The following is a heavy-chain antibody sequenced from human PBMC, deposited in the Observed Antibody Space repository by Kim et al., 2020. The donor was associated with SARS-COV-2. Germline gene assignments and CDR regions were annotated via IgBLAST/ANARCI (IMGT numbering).Heavy chain of an antibody. CDR2: IIPIFGTA. CDR3: ARTSTTVTTHYAFDI. V-gene: IGHV1-69*13. D-gene: IGHD4-4*01. J-gene: IGHJ3*02. CDR1: GGTFSSYA. Sequence: ASVKVSCKASGGTFSSYAISWVRQAPGQGLEWMGGIIPIFGTANYAQKFQGRVTITADESTSTAYMELSSLRSEDTAVYYCARTSTTVTTHYAFDIWGQGTMVTVSS.